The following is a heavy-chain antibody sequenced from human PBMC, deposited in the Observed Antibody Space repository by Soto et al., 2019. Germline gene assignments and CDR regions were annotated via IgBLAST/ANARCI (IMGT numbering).Heavy chain of an antibody. CDR1: GGTFSSYA. V-gene: IGHV1-69*13. Sequence: EASVKVSCKASGGTFSSYAISWVRQAPGQGLEWMGGIIPIFGTANYAQKFQGRVTITADESTSTAYMELSSLRSEDTAVYYCAREMRAPGITMIVVVIQDHYYYYYGMDVWGQGTTVTVSS. J-gene: IGHJ6*02. CDR3: AREMRAPGITMIVVVIQDHYYYYYGMDV. CDR2: IIPIFGTA. D-gene: IGHD3-22*01.